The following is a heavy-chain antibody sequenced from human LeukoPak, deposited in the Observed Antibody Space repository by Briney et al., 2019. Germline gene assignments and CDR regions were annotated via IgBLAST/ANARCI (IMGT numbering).Heavy chain of an antibody. Sequence: PGGSLRLSCAPSGFTFSSYSMNWVRQAPGKGLEWVSSISSSSAYIYYADSVKGRFTISRDNAKNSLYLQMNSLRAEDTAVYYCARGGRDVIAAAGTIGYWGQGTLVTVSS. J-gene: IGHJ4*02. V-gene: IGHV3-21*01. CDR1: GFTFSSYS. D-gene: IGHD6-13*01. CDR2: ISSSSAYI. CDR3: ARGGRDVIAAAGTIGY.